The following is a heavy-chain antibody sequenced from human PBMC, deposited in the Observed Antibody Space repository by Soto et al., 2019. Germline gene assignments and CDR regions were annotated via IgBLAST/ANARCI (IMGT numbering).Heavy chain of an antibody. J-gene: IGHJ5*02. D-gene: IGHD6-13*01. CDR1: GGSVSSGGYY. V-gene: IGHV4-31*11. Sequence: SETLSLTCAVSGGSVSSGGYYWSWIRQHPGKGLEWIGYIHYSGSTYYNPSLKSRVTMSIDTSKNLFSLNLSSVTAADTAVYYCARAGGAGSGHDWFDPWGQGTLVTVSS. CDR3: ARAGGAGSGHDWFDP. CDR2: IHYSGST.